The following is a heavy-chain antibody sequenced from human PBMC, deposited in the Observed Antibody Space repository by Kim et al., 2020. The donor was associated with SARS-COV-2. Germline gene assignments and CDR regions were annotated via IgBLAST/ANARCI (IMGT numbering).Heavy chain of an antibody. CDR2: INPSGGST. Sequence: ASVKVSCKASGYTFTSYYMHWVRQAPGQGLEWMGIINPSGGSTSYAQKFQGRVTMTRDTSTSTVYMELSSLRSEDTAVYYCARDLSRFVDLWGIVGASPLSSGFDVWGQGTPVTVSS. D-gene: IGHD1-26*01. V-gene: IGHV1-46*01. CDR1: GYTFTSYY. CDR3: ARDLSRFVDLWGIVGASPLSSGFDV. J-gene: IGHJ6*02.